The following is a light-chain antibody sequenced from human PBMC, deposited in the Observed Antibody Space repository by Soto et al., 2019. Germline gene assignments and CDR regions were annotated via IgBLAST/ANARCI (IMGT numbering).Light chain of an antibody. CDR1: QSVRGY. CDR2: DAS. J-gene: IGKJ5*01. Sequence: EIVLTQSPATLSLSPGERATLSCRASQSVRGYLAWYQQKPGQAPRLLIYDASNRATGIPARFSGSGSGTDFTLTSSSLEPEDFAVYYCQQRSDWPITFGQGTRLEIK. V-gene: IGKV3-11*01. CDR3: QQRSDWPIT.